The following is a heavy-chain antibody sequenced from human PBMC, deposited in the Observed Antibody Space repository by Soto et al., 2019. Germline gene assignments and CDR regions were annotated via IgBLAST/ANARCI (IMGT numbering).Heavy chain of an antibody. D-gene: IGHD2-15*01. Sequence: QAQLEESGGGVVQPGRSLRLSCAGSAFSFSSYAMHWVRQAPGKGLEWVAVISYDGNNKYYADSVKGRFTISRDNSKNTLSLQMNSLTADDAAVYYCARAGYCSAGRCYSPYYYYYGMDVWGQGTTVTVSS. CDR3: ARAGYCSAGRCYSPYYYYYGMDV. J-gene: IGHJ6*02. V-gene: IGHV3-30-3*01. CDR1: AFSFSSYA. CDR2: ISYDGNNK.